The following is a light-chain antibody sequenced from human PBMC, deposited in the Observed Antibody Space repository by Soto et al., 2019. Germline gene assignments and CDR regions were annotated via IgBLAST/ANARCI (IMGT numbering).Light chain of an antibody. Sequence: AIRMTQSPSSFSASTGDRVTITCRASQGISSYLAWYQQKPGKAPKLLIYAASTLQSEVPSRFSGSGSGTDFTLTISCLQSEDFATYYCQQYYSYPFTFGPGTKVDI. V-gene: IGKV1-8*01. CDR2: AAS. J-gene: IGKJ3*01. CDR3: QQYYSYPFT. CDR1: QGISSY.